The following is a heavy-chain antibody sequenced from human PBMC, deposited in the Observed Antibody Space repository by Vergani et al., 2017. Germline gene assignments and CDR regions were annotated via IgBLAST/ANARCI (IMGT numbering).Heavy chain of an antibody. V-gene: IGHV3-11*01. Sequence: QVQLVESGGGLVKPGGSLRLSCAASGFTFSDYYMSWIRQAPGKGLEWVSYISSSGSTIYYADSVTGRFTISRDNAKNSLYLQMNSLRAEDTAVYYCARVGYSSSWYLPNWYFDLWGRGTLVTVSS. CDR3: ARVGYSSSWYLPNWYFDL. D-gene: IGHD6-13*01. J-gene: IGHJ2*01. CDR1: GFTFSDYY. CDR2: ISSSGSTI.